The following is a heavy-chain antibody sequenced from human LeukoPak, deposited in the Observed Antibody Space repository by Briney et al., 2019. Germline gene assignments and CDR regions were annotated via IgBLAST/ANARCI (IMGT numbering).Heavy chain of an antibody. CDR2: INPNSGGT. D-gene: IGHD1-14*01. CDR3: ARTQIGSPRNLDY. Sequence: ASVKVSCKASRYTFTGYYMHWVRQAPGQGLEWMGWINPNSGGTNYAQKFQGRVTMTRDTSISTAYMELSRLRSDDTAVYYCARTQIGSPRNLDYWGQGTLVTVSS. J-gene: IGHJ4*02. V-gene: IGHV1-2*02. CDR1: RYTFTGYY.